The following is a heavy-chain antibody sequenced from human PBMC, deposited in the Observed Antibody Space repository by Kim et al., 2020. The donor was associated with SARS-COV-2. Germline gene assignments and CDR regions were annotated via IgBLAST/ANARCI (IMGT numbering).Heavy chain of an antibody. CDR3: AKEGVMDDYNYYYYYGM. Sequence: GGSLRLSCVASGFTFDIYAMNWVRQAPGKGLEWVSVISGGGVNKFYADSVRGRFTISRDNSKNTLYLQMNSLRDEDTALYYCAKEGVMDDYNYYYYYGM. D-gene: IGHD3-16*01. CDR2: ISGGGVNK. J-gene: IGHJ6*01. V-gene: IGHV3-23*01. CDR1: GFTFDIYA.